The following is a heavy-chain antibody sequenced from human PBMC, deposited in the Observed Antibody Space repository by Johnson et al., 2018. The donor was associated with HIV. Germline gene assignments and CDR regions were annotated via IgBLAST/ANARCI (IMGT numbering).Heavy chain of an antibody. CDR2: IWSDGTNK. CDR3: APLGDAFDI. Sequence: VQLVESGGGVVQPGRSLRLSCVASGYSFRNSAMHWVRQAPGKGLEWVATIWSDGTNKYYVDSVKGRFTISRDNSKNTLYLQMNSLRAEDTAVYYCAPLGDAFDIWGQGTMVTVSS. V-gene: IGHV3-33*01. J-gene: IGHJ3*02. D-gene: IGHD7-27*01. CDR1: GYSFRNSA.